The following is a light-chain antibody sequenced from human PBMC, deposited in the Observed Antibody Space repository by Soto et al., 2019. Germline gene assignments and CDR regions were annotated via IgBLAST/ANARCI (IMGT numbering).Light chain of an antibody. CDR3: SSYTSSSTLLV. V-gene: IGLV2-14*01. CDR1: SSDVGGYNY. CDR2: DVS. J-gene: IGLJ1*01. Sequence: QSALTQPASVSGSPGQSITISCTGTSSDVGGYNYVSWYQQHPGKAPKLMIYDVSNRPSGVSNRFSGSKSGSTASLTISGLQAEDEADYYCSSYTSSSTLLVFGTGTKVTVL.